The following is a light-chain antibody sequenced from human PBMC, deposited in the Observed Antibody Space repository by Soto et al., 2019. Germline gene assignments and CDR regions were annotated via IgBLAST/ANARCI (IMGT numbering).Light chain of an antibody. V-gene: IGKV3-20*01. CDR2: GAS. Sequence: LTLSPGTLSVSPGDTATLPCRASQSVSNNYLAWYQQKPGQAPRLLIYGASNRATGIPDRFSGSGSGTDFTLTISRLEPDDFAVYYCLQYGSSGTFGQGTNVDIK. CDR1: QSVSNNY. CDR3: LQYGSSGT. J-gene: IGKJ1*01.